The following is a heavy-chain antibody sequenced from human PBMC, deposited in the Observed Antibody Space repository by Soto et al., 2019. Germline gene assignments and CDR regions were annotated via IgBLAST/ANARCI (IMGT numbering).Heavy chain of an antibody. Sequence: QVQLQESGPGLVKPSGTLSLTCAVSGGSISSSNWWSWVRQPPGKGLEWIGEIYHSGNTNYNTSLKRRGTMAVDKSRNQFSLKLSSVTAADTAVYYCARRWGEGRVDYWGQGTLVTVSS. J-gene: IGHJ4*02. V-gene: IGHV4-4*02. CDR2: IYHSGNT. CDR3: ARRWGEGRVDY. D-gene: IGHD3-10*01. CDR1: GGSISSSNW.